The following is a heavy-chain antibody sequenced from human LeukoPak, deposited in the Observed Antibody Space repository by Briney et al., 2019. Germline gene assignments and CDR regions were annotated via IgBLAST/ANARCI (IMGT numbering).Heavy chain of an antibody. CDR2: INHNGNVN. CDR1: GFTFSSYW. J-gene: IGHJ4*02. D-gene: IGHD5-18*01. Sequence: GGSLRLSCAASGFTFSSYWMNWARQAPGKGLEWVASINHNGNVNYYVDSVKGRFTISRDNAKNSLYLQMSNLRAEDTAVYYCARELQLVDTAMGHFDYWGQGTLVTVSS. V-gene: IGHV3-7*01. CDR3: ARELQLVDTAMGHFDY.